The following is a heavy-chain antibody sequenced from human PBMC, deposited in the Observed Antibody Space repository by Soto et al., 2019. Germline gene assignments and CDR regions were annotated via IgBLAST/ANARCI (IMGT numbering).Heavy chain of an antibody. Sequence: EVELVESGGVLVKPGGSLRLSCAASGFAFTNAWMTWVRQAPGKALEWVGRIRSQIDGGTTDYAAPVKGRFTISRDDSKNTLYLQMNSLKTEDTAVYYCTTVACGGYVSDYWGQGTLVTVSS. V-gene: IGHV3-15*01. CDR2: IRSQIDGGTT. CDR1: GFAFTNAW. J-gene: IGHJ4*02. CDR3: TTVACGGYVSDY. D-gene: IGHD5-18*01.